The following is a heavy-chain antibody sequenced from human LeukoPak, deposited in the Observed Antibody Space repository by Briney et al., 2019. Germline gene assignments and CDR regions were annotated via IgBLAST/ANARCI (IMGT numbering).Heavy chain of an antibody. CDR1: GYTFTTYD. CDR2: MNPNSANT. Sequence: ASVKVPCKASGYTFTTYDINWVRQATGQGLEWMGWMNPNSANTGYAQKFQGRVTITRNTSISTAYMELNSLRSDDTAVYYCARARLVRGPVTPLYYFDYWGQGVLVTVSS. V-gene: IGHV1-8*01. D-gene: IGHD2-8*02. CDR3: ARARLVRGPVTPLYYFDY. J-gene: IGHJ4*02.